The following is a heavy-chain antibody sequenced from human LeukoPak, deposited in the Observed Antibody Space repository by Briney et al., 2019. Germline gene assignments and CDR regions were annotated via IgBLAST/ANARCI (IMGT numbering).Heavy chain of an antibody. Sequence: PSETLSLTCAVSGGSFSGYSWTWIRQPPGKGLEWIGEINQRGITKYNPSFKSRVTISVDTSENQFSLKLTSLTAADTAVYYCARYIYGGKSYGVDVWGQGTTVTVSS. CDR1: GGSFSGYS. V-gene: IGHV4-34*01. D-gene: IGHD4-23*01. CDR2: INQRGIT. J-gene: IGHJ6*02. CDR3: ARYIYGGKSYGVDV.